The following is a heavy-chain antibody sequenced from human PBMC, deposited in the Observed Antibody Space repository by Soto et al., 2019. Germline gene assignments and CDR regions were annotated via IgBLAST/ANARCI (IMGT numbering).Heavy chain of an antibody. V-gene: IGHV3-30-3*01. CDR3: ARMPDVDTAMNY. CDR1: GFTFSSYA. CDR2: ISYDGSNK. J-gene: IGHJ4*02. Sequence: QVQLVESGGGVVQPGRSLRLSCAASGFTFSSYAMHWVRQAPGKGLEWVAVISYDGSNKYYADSVKGRFTISRDNSKNTLYLQMNSLSAEVTAVYYCARMPDVDTAMNYWGQGTLVTVSS. D-gene: IGHD5-18*01.